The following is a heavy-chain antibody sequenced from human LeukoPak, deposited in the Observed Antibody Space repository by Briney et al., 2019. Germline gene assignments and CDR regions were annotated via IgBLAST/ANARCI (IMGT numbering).Heavy chain of an antibody. CDR2: IYYSGTT. V-gene: IGHV4-39*01. CDR1: GGSITSSSYY. CDR3: ASRVRFLGGYYMDV. D-gene: IGHD3-3*01. J-gene: IGHJ6*03. Sequence: SETLSLTCTVSGGSITSSSYYWGWIRQPPGKGLECIGNIYYSGTTYYNPSLHSRVTISVDPSKNQFSLKLTSVTATDTAMYFCASRVRFLGGYYMDVWGKGPTVSVSS.